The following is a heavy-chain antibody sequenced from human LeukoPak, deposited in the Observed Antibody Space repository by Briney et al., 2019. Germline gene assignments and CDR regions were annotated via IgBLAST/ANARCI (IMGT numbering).Heavy chain of an antibody. J-gene: IGHJ4*02. CDR3: THYYGSGLFDY. V-gene: IGHV3-15*01. CDR1: GFTFSNAR. Sequence: PGGSLRLSCAASGFTFSNARMSWVRQAPGKGLEWVGRIKSKTDGGTIDYAAPVKGRFTISRDESRNTLYLQMNSLKTEDTAVYYCTHYYGSGLFDYWGQGTLVTVSS. CDR2: IKSKTDGGTI. D-gene: IGHD3-10*01.